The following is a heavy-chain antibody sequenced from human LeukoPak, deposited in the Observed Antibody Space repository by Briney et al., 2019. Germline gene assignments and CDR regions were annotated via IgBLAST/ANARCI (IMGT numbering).Heavy chain of an antibody. V-gene: IGHV3-23*01. CDR1: GFTFSICA. J-gene: IGHJ4*02. D-gene: IGHD2-2*01. CDR2: INGSGNGT. Sequence: GGSLRLSCTTSGFTFSICAMSWVRQAPGKGLEWVSTINGSGNGTYYADSVKGRFTISRDNSKNMLFLQMNSLRAEDTAVYYCAKQLSHFAVVVPGTMRYFDYWGPGTLVTVSS. CDR3: AKQLSHFAVVVPGTMRYFDY.